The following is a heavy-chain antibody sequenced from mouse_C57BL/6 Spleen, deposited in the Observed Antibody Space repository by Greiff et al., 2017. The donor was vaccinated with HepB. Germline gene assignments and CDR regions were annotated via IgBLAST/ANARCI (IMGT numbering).Heavy chain of an antibody. V-gene: IGHV1-82*01. CDR2: IYPGDGDT. D-gene: IGHD1-1*01. CDR3: ARWGYYGSSSGYAMDY. CDR1: GYAFSSSW. Sequence: QVQLQQSGPELVKPGASVKISCKASGYAFSSSWMNWVKQRPGKGLEWIGRIYPGDGDTNYNGKFKGKATLTADKSSSTAYMQLSSLTSEDSAVYFCARWGYYGSSSGYAMDYWGQGTSVTVSS. J-gene: IGHJ4*01.